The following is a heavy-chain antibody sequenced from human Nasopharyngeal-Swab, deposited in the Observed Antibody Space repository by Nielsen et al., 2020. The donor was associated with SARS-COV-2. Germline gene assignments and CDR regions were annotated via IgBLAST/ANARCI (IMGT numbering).Heavy chain of an antibody. CDR2: ISSSSSTI. Sequence: WIRQPPGKGLEWVSYISSSSSTIYYADSVKGRFTISRDNAKNSLYLQMNSLRAEDMAVYYCARDIITGTIVGAFDIWGQGTMVTVSS. CDR3: ARDIITGTIVGAFDI. D-gene: IGHD1-7*01. J-gene: IGHJ3*02. V-gene: IGHV3-48*01.